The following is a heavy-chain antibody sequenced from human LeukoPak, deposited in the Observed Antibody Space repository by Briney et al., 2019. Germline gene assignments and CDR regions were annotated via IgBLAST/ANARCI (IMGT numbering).Heavy chain of an antibody. CDR1: GYRFTSYW. CDR3: ARLKVSGTIPPNYYYGMDV. Sequence: GGSLEISCQGSGYRFTSYWIGWVRPVPGKGLEWMGMIYPGDSDTRYSPSFQGQVTISADKSISTAYLQWSSLKASDTAMYYCARLKVSGTIPPNYYYGMDVWGQGTTVTVSS. J-gene: IGHJ6*02. CDR2: IYPGDSDT. V-gene: IGHV5-51*01. D-gene: IGHD3-10*01.